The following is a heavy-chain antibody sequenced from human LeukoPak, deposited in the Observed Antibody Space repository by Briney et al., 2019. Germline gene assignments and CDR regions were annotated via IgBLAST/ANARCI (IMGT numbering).Heavy chain of an antibody. CDR2: IYYSGST. Sequence: PLETLSLTCTVSGGSIRSYYWSWIRQPPGKGLEWIGYIYYSGSTNYNPSLKSRVTISVDTSKNQFSLKLSSVTAADTAVYYCARQGAGVPFDYWGRGTLVTVSS. CDR1: GGSIRSYY. V-gene: IGHV4-59*08. J-gene: IGHJ4*02. D-gene: IGHD3-10*01. CDR3: ARQGAGVPFDY.